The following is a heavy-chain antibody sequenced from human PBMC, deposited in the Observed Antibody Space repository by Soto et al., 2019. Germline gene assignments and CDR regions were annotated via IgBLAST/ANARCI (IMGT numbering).Heavy chain of an antibody. Sequence: ASVKVSCKASGYTFTSYYMHWVRQAPGQGLEWMGIINPSGGSTSYAQKFQGRVTMTRDTSTSTVYMELSSLRSEDTAVYYCARVRWDDYGDYDTDYWGQGTLVTVSS. V-gene: IGHV1-46*01. D-gene: IGHD4-17*01. CDR1: GYTFTSYY. J-gene: IGHJ4*02. CDR2: INPSGGST. CDR3: ARVRWDDYGDYDTDY.